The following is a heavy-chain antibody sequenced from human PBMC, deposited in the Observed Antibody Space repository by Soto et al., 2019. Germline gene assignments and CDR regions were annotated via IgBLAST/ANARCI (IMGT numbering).Heavy chain of an antibody. V-gene: IGHV1-69*01. Sequence: ASVKVSCKASGGTFSTYPINWVRQAPGQGLEWMGGIIPLFGTTNYAQKLKGRVTITADESTSTAYMELSSLRAEDAAVYYCARGSSSDYWGQGTLVTVYS. D-gene: IGHD6-13*01. CDR3: ARGSSSDY. CDR1: GGTFSTYP. J-gene: IGHJ4*02. CDR2: IIPLFGTT.